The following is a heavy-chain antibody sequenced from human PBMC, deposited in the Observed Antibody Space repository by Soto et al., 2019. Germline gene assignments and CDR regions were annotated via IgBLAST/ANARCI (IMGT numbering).Heavy chain of an antibody. J-gene: IGHJ5*02. CDR1: GGSISSGGYY. CDR3: ARCDVITNNWFDP. D-gene: IGHD3-22*01. V-gene: IGHV4-31*03. Sequence: QVQLQESGPGLVKPSQTLSLTCTVSGGSISSGGYYWSWIRQHPGKGLEWIGYIYYSGSTYYNPSLKSRVTISVDTSKNQFSLKLSSVPAADTAVYYCARCDVITNNWFDPWGQGTLVTVSS. CDR2: IYYSGST.